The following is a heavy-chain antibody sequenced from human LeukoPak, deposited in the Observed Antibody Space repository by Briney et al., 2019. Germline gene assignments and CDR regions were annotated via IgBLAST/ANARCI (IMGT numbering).Heavy chain of an antibody. CDR2: INHSGST. Sequence: SETLSLTCAVYGGSFSGYYWSWIRQPPGKGLEWIGEINHSGSTNYNPSLKSRVTISVDTSKNQFSLQLSSVTAADTAVYYCARPSDSSTGERWFDPWGQGTLVTVSS. V-gene: IGHV4-34*01. CDR1: GGSFSGYY. J-gene: IGHJ5*02. D-gene: IGHD6-13*01. CDR3: ARPSDSSTGERWFDP.